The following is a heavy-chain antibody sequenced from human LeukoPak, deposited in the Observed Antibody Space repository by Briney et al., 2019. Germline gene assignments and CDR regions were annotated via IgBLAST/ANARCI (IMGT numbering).Heavy chain of an antibody. CDR3: VRDLDLGGYSSFEY. Sequence: GGSLRLSCAASGFTFSSYFWMPWVRQAPGKGLVWVSRIKSDGSSSTYADSVKGRFTISRDRAKNSLYLQMNTLRAEDTAVYYCVRDLDLGGYSSFEYWGQGTLVTVSS. CDR1: GFTFSSYFW. V-gene: IGHV3-74*01. D-gene: IGHD4-23*01. CDR2: IKSDGSSS. J-gene: IGHJ4*02.